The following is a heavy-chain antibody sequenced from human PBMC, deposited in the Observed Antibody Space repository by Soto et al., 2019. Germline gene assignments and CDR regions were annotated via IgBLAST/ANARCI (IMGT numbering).Heavy chain of an antibody. Sequence: ASVNVSCKASGYTFSSYYLHWMRQAPGQGLEWMGIIRHNGNTVYAQNFPGRVTVTRDTSTSTVYMELRNMRFGDTAVHYWAREPPEGYHFDYWGQGTLVTVSS. D-gene: IGHD5-12*01. CDR2: IRHNGNT. CDR3: AREPPEGYHFDY. CDR1: GYTFSSYY. V-gene: IGHV1-46*03. J-gene: IGHJ4*02.